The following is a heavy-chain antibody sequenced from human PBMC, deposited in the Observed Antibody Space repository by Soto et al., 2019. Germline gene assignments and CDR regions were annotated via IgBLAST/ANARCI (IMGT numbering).Heavy chain of an antibody. CDR1: GFTFSSYG. Sequence: QVQLVESGGSGVQPGTSLRLSCAASGFTFSSYGIHWVRQAPGKGLEWVALISHDGSRKEYAESQKGRFTISRDNSKNTVYLQMNSLRFEDTAVYFCAKDFSTGPSVLRGFELWGQGTVVTVSS. CDR3: AKDFSTGPSVLRGFEL. D-gene: IGHD3-3*01. CDR2: ISHDGSRK. V-gene: IGHV3-30*18. J-gene: IGHJ3*01.